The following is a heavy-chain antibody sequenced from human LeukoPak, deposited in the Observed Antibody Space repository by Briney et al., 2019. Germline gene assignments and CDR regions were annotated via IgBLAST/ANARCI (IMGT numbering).Heavy chain of an antibody. CDR1: GFTVDSNY. CDR2: IYSAGNT. D-gene: IGHD5-24*01. CDR3: ATGDGYNSRLDY. V-gene: IGHV3-53*01. J-gene: IGHJ4*02. Sequence: GGSLRLSCAASGFTVDSNYMNWVRQAPGKGLEWVSVIYSAGNTYYADSVKGRFTISRDNSKNTLYLQMNSLRAEDTAVYYCATGDGYNSRLDYWGQGTLVTVSS.